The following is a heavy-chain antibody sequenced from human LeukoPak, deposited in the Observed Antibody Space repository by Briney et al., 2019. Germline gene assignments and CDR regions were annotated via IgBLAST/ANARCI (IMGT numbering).Heavy chain of an antibody. V-gene: IGHV1-69*05. CDR3: SRPRGYNGSGINARGVLDY. CDR2: IIPIFGTA. CDR1: GGTFSSYA. Sequence: SVKVSCKASGGTFSSYAISWVRQAPGQGLEWMGGIIPIFGTANYAQKFQGRVTITTDESTSTAYMELSSLRSEDMAVYYSSRPRGYNGSGINARGVLDYWGQGTLVTVSS. J-gene: IGHJ4*02. D-gene: IGHD3-10*01.